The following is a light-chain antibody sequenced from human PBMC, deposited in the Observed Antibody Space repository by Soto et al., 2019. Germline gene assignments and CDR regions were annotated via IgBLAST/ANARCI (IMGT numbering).Light chain of an antibody. CDR3: QQYGSSGT. CDR2: GAS. CDR1: QSVSKNY. Sequence: EILLTQCPGTLSLSPGERATLSCRASQSVSKNYLAWYQQKPGQAPRLLIYGASNRATGIPDSFSGSGSGTEFTLTISRLEPEDFAVYYCQQYGSSGTFGHGTQVDIK. V-gene: IGKV3-20*01. J-gene: IGKJ1*01.